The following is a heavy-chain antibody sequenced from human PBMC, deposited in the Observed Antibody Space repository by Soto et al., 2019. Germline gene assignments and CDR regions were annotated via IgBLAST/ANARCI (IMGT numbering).Heavy chain of an antibody. CDR3: ARDKDRQQLGGNYYHMLDV. CDR1: GGTFSTSA. D-gene: IGHD1-26*01. V-gene: IGHV1-69*13. J-gene: IGHJ6*02. Sequence: QVQLEQSGAEVKKPGSSVKVSCKASGGTFSTSAISWVRQAPGQGLEWMGGIMPIFRTPDYAQKFQGRVTITADESTSTAYMDLSGLRSDDTAVYYCARDKDRQQLGGNYYHMLDVWGQGTTVTVSS. CDR2: IMPIFRTP.